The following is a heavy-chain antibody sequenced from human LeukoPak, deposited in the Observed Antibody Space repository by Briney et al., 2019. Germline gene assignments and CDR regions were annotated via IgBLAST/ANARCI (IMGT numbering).Heavy chain of an antibody. CDR2: ISGSGGST. V-gene: IGHV3-23*01. D-gene: IGHD3-9*01. J-gene: IGHJ4*02. Sequence: PGGSLRLSCAASGFTFSSYAMSWVRQAPGNGLEWVSAISGSGGSTYYADSVKGRFTISRDNSKNTLYLQMNSLRAEDTAVYYCAKDSGVLRYFDWLSTYFDYWGQGTLVTVSS. CDR3: AKDSGVLRYFDWLSTYFDY. CDR1: GFTFSSYA.